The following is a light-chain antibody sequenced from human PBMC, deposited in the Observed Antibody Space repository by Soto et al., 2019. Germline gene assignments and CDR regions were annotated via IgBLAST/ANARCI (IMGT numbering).Light chain of an antibody. V-gene: IGKV3-11*01. Sequence: EVVLTQSPATLSLSPGERATLSCRASQSVRTSLVWYQQKPGQAPRLLIYDASKRATGVPARFSGSGSGTDFSLTISSLKPEDFAYYYCQQRSNGFTFGGGTKVEI. CDR3: QQRSNGFT. CDR1: QSVRTS. J-gene: IGKJ4*01. CDR2: DAS.